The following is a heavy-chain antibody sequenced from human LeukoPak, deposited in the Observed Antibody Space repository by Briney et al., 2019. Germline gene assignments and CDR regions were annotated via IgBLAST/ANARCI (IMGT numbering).Heavy chain of an antibody. Sequence: PSETLSLTCTVSGGSISSYYWNWIRQPPGKGLEWIGYIYYSGSTIYNPSLKSRVTISVDTSKNQFSLKLSSVTAADTAVYYCAGGRRDAYNYNYWGQGTLVTVSS. CDR3: AGGRRDAYNYNY. V-gene: IGHV4-59*01. CDR2: IYYSGST. D-gene: IGHD5-24*01. CDR1: GGSISSYY. J-gene: IGHJ4*02.